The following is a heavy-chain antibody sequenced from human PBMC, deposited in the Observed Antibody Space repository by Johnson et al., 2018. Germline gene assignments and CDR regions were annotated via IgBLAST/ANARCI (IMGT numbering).Heavy chain of an antibody. Sequence: QVQLVESGGGVVQXGRSXRLXCAASGFTFSSYGMHWVRQAPGKGLEWVAVISYDGSNKYYADSVKGRFTISRDNAKNSLYLQMNSLRDEDTAGYYCASLEGPYYYYGLDVWGQGTTVTVSS. CDR1: GFTFSSYG. D-gene: IGHD1-1*01. CDR2: ISYDGSNK. J-gene: IGHJ6*02. V-gene: IGHV3-30*03. CDR3: ASLEGPYYYYGLDV.